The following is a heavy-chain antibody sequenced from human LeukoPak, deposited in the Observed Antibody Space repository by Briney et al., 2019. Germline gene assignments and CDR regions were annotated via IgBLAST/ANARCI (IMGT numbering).Heavy chain of an antibody. CDR3: AKEQQLAYDAFDI. CDR1: GFTFSSYG. Sequence: PGGSLRLSCAASGFTFSSYGMHWVRQAPGKGLEWVAFIRYDGSNKYYADSVKGRFTISRDNSKNTLYLQMNSLRAEDTAVYYCAKEQQLAYDAFDIWGQGTMVTVSS. D-gene: IGHD6-13*01. CDR2: IRYDGSNK. V-gene: IGHV3-30*02. J-gene: IGHJ3*02.